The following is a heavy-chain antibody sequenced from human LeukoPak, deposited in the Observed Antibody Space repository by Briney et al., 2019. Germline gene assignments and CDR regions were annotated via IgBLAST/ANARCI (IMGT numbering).Heavy chain of an antibody. CDR3: AGDEGIVRVPGAHGY. Sequence: ASANLSCTGSVYTFTNFGITWVRHAHGQGHEWMGWISAYNGYTNEAQKLQGRVTMTTETTTSAVYMELRSLRFDDAAVYYCAGDEGIVRVPGAHGYWGQGTLVTVAS. V-gene: IGHV1-18*01. D-gene: IGHD2-2*01. CDR2: ISAYNGYT. CDR1: VYTFTNFG. J-gene: IGHJ4*02.